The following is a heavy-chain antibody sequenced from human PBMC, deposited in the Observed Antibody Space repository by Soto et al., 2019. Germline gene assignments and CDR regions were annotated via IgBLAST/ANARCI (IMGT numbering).Heavy chain of an antibody. CDR2: ISSGSNTI. CDR3: ARAITQFRYIDY. D-gene: IGHD3-9*01. Sequence: GGSLRLSCAASGFSFSFYNMNWVRQAPGKGLEWVSYISSGSNTIYYADSVTGRFTISRDNAKNSLFLQMNSLRAEDTAVYYCARAITQFRYIDYWGQGTLVTVSS. J-gene: IGHJ4*02. V-gene: IGHV3-48*01. CDR1: GFSFSFYN.